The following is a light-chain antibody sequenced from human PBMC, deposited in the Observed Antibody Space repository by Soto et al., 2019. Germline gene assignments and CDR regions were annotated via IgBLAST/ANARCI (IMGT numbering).Light chain of an antibody. J-gene: IGKJ2*01. Sequence: EIVMTQSPATLSVSPGERVTLSCRASRTVGSNLAWYQQKPGQAPRLLISDASTRATGIPARFSGSGSGPEFTLTISSLQSEDFAVYYCQQYSNWKTFGQGTKLEIK. CDR2: DAS. V-gene: IGKV3-15*01. CDR3: QQYSNWKT. CDR1: RTVGSN.